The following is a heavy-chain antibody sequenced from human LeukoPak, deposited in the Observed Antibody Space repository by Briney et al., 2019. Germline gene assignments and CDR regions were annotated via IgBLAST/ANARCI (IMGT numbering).Heavy chain of an antibody. CDR1: GFTFSSYG. CDR3: ASGGSGWYFYGMDV. J-gene: IGHJ6*02. D-gene: IGHD6-19*01. V-gene: IGHV3-30*19. Sequence: GGSLRLSCAASGFTFSSYGMHWVRQAPGKGLEGVAVISYDGSNKYYADSVKGRFTISRDNSKNTLYLQMNSLRAEDTAVYYCASGGSGWYFYGMDVWGQGTTVTVSS. CDR2: ISYDGSNK.